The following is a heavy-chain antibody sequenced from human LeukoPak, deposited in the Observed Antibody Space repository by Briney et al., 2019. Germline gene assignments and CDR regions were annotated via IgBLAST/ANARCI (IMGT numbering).Heavy chain of an antibody. Sequence: GESLKISCKGSGYRFTTYWIGWVRQLPGKGLEWMGIIHPGDSDARYSPSFQGRVTISADKSISTAYLQWTTLKASDTAVYYCATPTLGTIGEYLFDYWGQGTLVTVSS. CDR3: ATPTLGTIGEYLFDY. CDR2: IHPGDSDA. D-gene: IGHD1-7*01. J-gene: IGHJ4*02. CDR1: GYRFTTYW. V-gene: IGHV5-51*01.